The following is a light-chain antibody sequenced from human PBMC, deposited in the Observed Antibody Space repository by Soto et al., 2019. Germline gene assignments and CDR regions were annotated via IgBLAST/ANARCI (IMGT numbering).Light chain of an antibody. CDR3: QQFYSTPLT. CDR2: WAS. CDR1: QSVLYNSNNKHY. J-gene: IGKJ4*01. V-gene: IGKV4-1*01. Sequence: DIVMTQSPDSLAVSLGERATINCKSSQSVLYNSNNKHYLAWYQQKPGQPPKLLIYWASTRESGVPDRFSGSGSGTDFTLTIGSLQAEDVAVYYCQQFYSTPLTFGGGTKVEIK.